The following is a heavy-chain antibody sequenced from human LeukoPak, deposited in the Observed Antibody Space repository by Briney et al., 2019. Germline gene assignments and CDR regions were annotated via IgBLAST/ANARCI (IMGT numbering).Heavy chain of an antibody. V-gene: IGHV3-30*18. D-gene: IGHD2-15*01. CDR2: ISYDGSNK. J-gene: IGHJ4*02. Sequence: GGSLRLSCAASGFTFSSYGMHWVRQAPGKGLEWVAVISYDGSNKYYADSVKGRFTISRDNSKNTLYLQMNSLRAEDTAVYYCAKDRGYQTYYFDYWGQGTLVTVSS. CDR1: GFTFSSYG. CDR3: AKDRGYQTYYFDY.